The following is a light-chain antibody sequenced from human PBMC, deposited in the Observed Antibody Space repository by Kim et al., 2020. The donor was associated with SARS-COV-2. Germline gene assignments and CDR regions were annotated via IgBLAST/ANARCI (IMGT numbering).Light chain of an antibody. V-gene: IGLV4-60*03. Sequence: QPVLTQSSSASASLGSSVKFTCTLSSGHRSYIIAWHQQQPGKAPRYLMKLEGSGSYNKGSGVPDRFSGSSSGADRYLTISNLQSEDEADYYCETWGSNTRVFGGGTKLTVL. CDR2: LEGSGSY. J-gene: IGLJ3*02. CDR3: ETWGSNTRV. CDR1: SGHRSYI.